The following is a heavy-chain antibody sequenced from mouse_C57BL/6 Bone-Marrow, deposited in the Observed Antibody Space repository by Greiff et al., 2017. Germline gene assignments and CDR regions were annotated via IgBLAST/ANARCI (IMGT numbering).Heavy chain of an antibody. Sequence: QVQLKESGAELVRPGTSVKVSCKASGYAFTNYLIEWVKQRPGQGLAWIGVINPGSGGTNYNEKFKGKATLTADKSSSTAYMQLSSLTSEDSAVYFCAREDDGYYWFAYWGQGTLVTVSA. CDR3: AREDDGYYWFAY. CDR1: GYAFTNYL. V-gene: IGHV1-54*01. CDR2: INPGSGGT. J-gene: IGHJ3*01. D-gene: IGHD2-3*01.